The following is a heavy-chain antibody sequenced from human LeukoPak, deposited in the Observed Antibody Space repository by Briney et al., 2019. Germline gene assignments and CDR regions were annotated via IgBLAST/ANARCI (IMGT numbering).Heavy chain of an antibody. CDR2: INHSGST. CDR1: GGSFSGYY. Sequence: SETLSLTCAVYGGSFSGYYWSWIRQPPGKGLEWIGEINHSGSTNYNPPLKSRVTISVDTSKNQFSLKLSSVTAADTAVYYCARGSGSRYPPSTHGYYFDYWGQGTLVTVSS. CDR3: ARGSGSRYPPSTHGYYFDY. V-gene: IGHV4-34*01. J-gene: IGHJ4*02. D-gene: IGHD1-26*01.